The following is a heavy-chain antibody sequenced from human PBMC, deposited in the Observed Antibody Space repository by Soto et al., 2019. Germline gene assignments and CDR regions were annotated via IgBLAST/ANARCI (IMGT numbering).Heavy chain of an antibody. V-gene: IGHV1-69*02. J-gene: IGHJ5*01. CDR3: AESPNRNWFDS. CDR2: IIPILGIA. Sequence: QVQLVQSGAEVKKPGSSVKVSCKASGGTFSSYTISWVRQAPGQGLEWMGRIIPILGIANYAQKFQGRVTITADKSTSTAYMELSSLRSEDTAVYYCAESPNRNWFDSWGQGTLVTVFS. CDR1: GGTFSSYT.